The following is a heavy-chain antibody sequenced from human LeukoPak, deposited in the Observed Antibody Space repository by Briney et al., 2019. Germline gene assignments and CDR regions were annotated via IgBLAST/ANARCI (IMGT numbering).Heavy chain of an antibody. CDR3: TREEATVGYFDY. CDR2: IYYSGST. CDR1: GGSISSVGYY. Sequence: SETLSLTCTHSGGSISSVGYYWGWIRQHPGKGLEWIGYIYYSGSTYYDPSLKSRVTISVDTSKNQFSLKLSSVTAADTAVYYCTREEATVGYFDYWGQGTLVTVSS. D-gene: IGHD4-11*01. J-gene: IGHJ4*02. V-gene: IGHV4-31*03.